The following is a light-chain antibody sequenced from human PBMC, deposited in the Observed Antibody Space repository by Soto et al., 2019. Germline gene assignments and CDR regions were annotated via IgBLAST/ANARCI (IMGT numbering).Light chain of an antibody. CDR1: QDIRKY. V-gene: IGKV1-33*01. Sequence: DIQMTQSPSSLSASVGDRVTITCQASQDIRKYLNWYQQKAGRAPKLLIYGASNLETGVPSRFSRSGDGTDFTFTTSSLQPEDIAAYYCHHYDNLPPFTFGPGTKVAIK. J-gene: IGKJ3*01. CDR3: HHYDNLPPFT. CDR2: GAS.